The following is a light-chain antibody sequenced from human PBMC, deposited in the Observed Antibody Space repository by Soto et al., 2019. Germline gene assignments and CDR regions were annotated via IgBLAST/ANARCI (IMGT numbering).Light chain of an antibody. J-gene: IGKJ1*01. CDR2: GAS. V-gene: IGKV3-15*01. CDR1: QNVXSN. Sequence: IVLTKSPAALSVSTGESATLACRASQNVXSNFGWYQQKPGQAPRLLTAGASTRATGSPARLSGRGSGTAFIPPISSLQSEDLAVYYCQQYEDGTETFGQGTKVDIK. CDR3: QQYEDGTET.